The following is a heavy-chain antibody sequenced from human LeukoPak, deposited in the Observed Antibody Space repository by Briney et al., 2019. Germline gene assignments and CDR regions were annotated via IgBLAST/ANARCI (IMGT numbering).Heavy chain of an antibody. CDR2: IGTAGDT. D-gene: IGHD2-21*02. V-gene: IGHV3-13*01. CDR1: GFTFSSFD. J-gene: IGHJ6*02. CDR3: ARGRAGDCGWYYGMDV. Sequence: PGGSLRLSCAASGFTFSSFDMHWVRQATGKGLEWVSAIGTAGDTYYPGSVKGRFTISRENAKNSLYLQMNSLRAGDTAVYYCARGRAGDCGWYYGMDVWGQGTTVTVSS.